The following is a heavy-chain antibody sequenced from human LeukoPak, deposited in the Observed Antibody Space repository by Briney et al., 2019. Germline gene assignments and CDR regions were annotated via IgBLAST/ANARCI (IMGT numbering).Heavy chain of an antibody. Sequence: GASVTVSCKASGYTFTSYAMNWVRQAPGQGLEWMGWINTNTGNPTYAQGFTGRFVFSLDTSVSTAYLQISSLKAEDTAVYYCARARSSYGSTLRRTNWFDPWGQGTLVTVSS. CDR2: INTNTGNP. D-gene: IGHD5-18*01. CDR3: ARARSSYGSTLRRTNWFDP. CDR1: GYTFTSYA. V-gene: IGHV7-4-1*02. J-gene: IGHJ5*02.